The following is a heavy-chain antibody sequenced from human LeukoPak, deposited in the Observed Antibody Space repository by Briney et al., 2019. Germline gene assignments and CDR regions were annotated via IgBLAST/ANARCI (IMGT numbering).Heavy chain of an antibody. Sequence: SVKVSCEASGGTFSSYAISWVRQAPGQGLEWMGGIIPIFGTANYAQKFQGRVTITADESTSTAYMELSSLRSEDTAVYYCARNGWNWNDVKGSSFPFDPWGQGTLVTVSS. CDR1: GGTFSSYA. J-gene: IGHJ5*02. CDR2: IIPIFGTA. CDR3: ARNGWNWNDVKGSSFPFDP. D-gene: IGHD1-1*01. V-gene: IGHV1-69*13.